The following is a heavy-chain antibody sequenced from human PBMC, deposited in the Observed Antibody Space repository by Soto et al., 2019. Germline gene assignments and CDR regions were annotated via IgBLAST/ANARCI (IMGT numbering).Heavy chain of an antibody. D-gene: IGHD5-12*01. V-gene: IGHV1-69*06. J-gene: IGHJ6*02. CDR3: GAGWLRLGLYYYYGMDV. CDR1: GGTFSSYA. Sequence: ASVKVSCKASGGTFSSYAISWVRQAPGQGLEWMGGIIPIFGTANYAQKFQGRVTITADKSTSTAYMELSSLRSEDTAVYYCGAGWLRLGLYYYYGMDVWGQGTTVTVSS. CDR2: IIPIFGTA.